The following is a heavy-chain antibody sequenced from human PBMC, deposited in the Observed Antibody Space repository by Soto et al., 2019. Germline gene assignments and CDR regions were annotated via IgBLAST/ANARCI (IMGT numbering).Heavy chain of an antibody. CDR1: GYTFTSYA. V-gene: IGHV1-3*01. CDR3: ARVGATRGGYYGMDV. D-gene: IGHD1-26*01. J-gene: IGHJ6*02. CDR2: INAGNGNT. Sequence: QVQLVQSGAEVKKPGASVKVSCKASGYTFTSYAMHWVRQAPGQRLEWMGWINAGNGNTKYSQKFQGRVTITRDTSXXTAYMERSSRRSEDTAVYDCARVGATRGGYYGMDVWGQGTTVTVSS.